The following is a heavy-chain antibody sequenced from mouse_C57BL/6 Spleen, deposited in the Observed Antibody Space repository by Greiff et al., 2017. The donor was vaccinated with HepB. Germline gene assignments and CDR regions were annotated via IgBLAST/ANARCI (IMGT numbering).Heavy chain of an antibody. J-gene: IGHJ4*01. CDR2: INYDGSST. D-gene: IGHD1-1*01. CDR3: ARDPTGAMDY. CDR1: GFTFSDYY. V-gene: IGHV5-16*01. Sequence: DVKLVESEGGLVQPGRSMKLSCTASGFTFSDYYMAWVRQVPEKGLEWVANINYDGSSTYYLDSLKSRFIISRDNAKNILYLQMSSLKSEDTATYYCARDPTGAMDYWGQGTSVTVSS.